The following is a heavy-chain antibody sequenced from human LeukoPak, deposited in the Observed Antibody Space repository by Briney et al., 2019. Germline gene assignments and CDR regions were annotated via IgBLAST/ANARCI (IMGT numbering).Heavy chain of an antibody. J-gene: IGHJ4*02. Sequence: ASVKVSCKASGYTFTSYGISWVRQAPGQGLEWMGWINPNSGGTNYAQKFQGWVTMTRDTSISTAYMELSRLRSDDTAVYYCARGTGTKGRLIYYFDYWGQGTLVTVSS. CDR2: INPNSGGT. V-gene: IGHV1-2*04. CDR1: GYTFTSYG. CDR3: ARGTGTKGRLIYYFDY. D-gene: IGHD1-14*01.